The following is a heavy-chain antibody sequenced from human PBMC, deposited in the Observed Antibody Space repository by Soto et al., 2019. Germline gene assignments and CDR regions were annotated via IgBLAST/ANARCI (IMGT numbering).Heavy chain of an antibody. J-gene: IGHJ5*02. Sequence: ASVKVSCKVSGYTLTELSMHWVRQAPGKGLEWMGGFDPEDGETIYAQKFQGRVTMPEDTSTDTAYMELSSLRSEDTAVYYCATLPYSYGFNWFDPWGQGTLVTVSS. D-gene: IGHD5-18*01. V-gene: IGHV1-24*01. CDR3: ATLPYSYGFNWFDP. CDR1: GYTLTELS. CDR2: FDPEDGET.